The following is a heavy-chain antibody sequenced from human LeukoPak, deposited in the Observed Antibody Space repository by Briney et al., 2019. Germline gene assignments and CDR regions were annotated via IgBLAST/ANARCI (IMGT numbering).Heavy chain of an antibody. CDR3: ARGKRRPHWYFDL. CDR2: INHSGST. D-gene: IGHD5-24*01. V-gene: IGHV4-34*01. CDR1: GGSFSGYY. Sequence: SETLSLTCAVYGGSFSGYYWSWLRQPPGKGLEWLGEINHSGSTNYNPSLKSRVTISVDTSKNQFSLKLSSVTAADTAVYYCARGKRRPHWYFDLWGRGTLVTVSS. J-gene: IGHJ2*01.